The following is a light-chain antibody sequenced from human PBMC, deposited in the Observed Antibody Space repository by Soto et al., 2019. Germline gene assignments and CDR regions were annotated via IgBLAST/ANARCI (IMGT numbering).Light chain of an antibody. CDR2: DAS. J-gene: IGKJ5*01. CDR3: QKRNNWPIT. V-gene: IGKV3-11*01. CDR1: QSVSRY. Sequence: EIVLPQSQATLSLSPGARDSLSCRARQSVSRYLAWYQQKPGQANRLLIYDASNRATGIPARFSGSGSGPDFTLTISSLEPEEFAVYYCQKRNNWPITFGKGKRLENK.